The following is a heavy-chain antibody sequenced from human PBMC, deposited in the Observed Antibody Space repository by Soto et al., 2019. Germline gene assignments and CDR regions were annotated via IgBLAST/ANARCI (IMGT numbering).Heavy chain of an antibody. CDR3: ARARLISTIDN. CDR2: IYTSGST. Sequence: SETLSLTCTVSGGSISSYYWSWIRQPAGKGLEWIGRIYTSGSTYYNPSLRSRLTIFGHTSGNQFSLRVNSVSAADTAVYYCARARLISTIDNWGQGTLVTVSS. J-gene: IGHJ4*02. CDR1: GGSISSYY. V-gene: IGHV4-4*07. D-gene: IGHD1-26*01.